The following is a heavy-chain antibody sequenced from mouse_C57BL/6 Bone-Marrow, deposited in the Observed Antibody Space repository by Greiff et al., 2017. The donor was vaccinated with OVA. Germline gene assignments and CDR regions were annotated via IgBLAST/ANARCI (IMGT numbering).Heavy chain of an antibody. D-gene: IGHD3-2*02. CDR2: IDPENGDT. CDR1: GFNIKDDY. Sequence: VHVKQSGAELVRPGASVKLSCTASGFNIKDDYMHWVKQRPEQGLEWIGWIDPENGDTEYASKFQGKATITADTSSNTAYLQLSSLTSEETAVYYCSGARQLRLLYFDYWGQGTTLTVSS. V-gene: IGHV14-4*01. CDR3: SGARQLRLLYFDY. J-gene: IGHJ2*01.